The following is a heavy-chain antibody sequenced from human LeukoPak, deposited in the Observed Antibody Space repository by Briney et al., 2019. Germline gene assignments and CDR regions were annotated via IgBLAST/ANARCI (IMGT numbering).Heavy chain of an antibody. CDR1: GYMFTSHG. CDR3: ARESNGGYGFDY. D-gene: IGHD5-12*01. J-gene: IGHJ4*02. CDR2: ISAQNGNT. Sequence: GAAVKVSCKSSGYMFTSHGIHWLRQAPVQGLEWMGWISAQNGNTNYVQQFLGRVTMTRDTSASTAYMELRSLKSDDTAVYYCARESNGGYGFDYWGQGTLVTVAS. V-gene: IGHV1-18*01.